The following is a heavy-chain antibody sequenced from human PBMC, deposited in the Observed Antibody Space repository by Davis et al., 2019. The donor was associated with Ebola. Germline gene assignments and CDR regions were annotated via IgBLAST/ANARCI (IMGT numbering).Heavy chain of an antibody. Sequence: PGGSLRLSCAASGFTFSSYWMSWVRQAPGKGLEWVANIKQDGSEKYYVGSVKGRFTISRDNAKNSLYLQMNSLRAEDTAVYYCARAFPGGGSSWYFDYWGQGTLVTVSS. CDR3: ARAFPGGGSSWYFDY. J-gene: IGHJ4*02. CDR2: IKQDGSEK. V-gene: IGHV3-7*01. D-gene: IGHD6-13*01. CDR1: GFTFSSYW.